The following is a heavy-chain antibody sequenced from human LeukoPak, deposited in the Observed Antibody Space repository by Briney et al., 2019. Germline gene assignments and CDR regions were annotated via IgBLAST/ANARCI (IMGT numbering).Heavy chain of an antibody. Sequence: ASVKVSCKASGYTFTDYYMHWVRQAPGQGLEWMGWMNPNSGNTGYAQKFQGRVTITRNTSISTAYMELSSLRSEDTAVYYCAREVDSSGYDDAFDIWGQGTMVTVSS. D-gene: IGHD3-22*01. CDR1: GYTFTDYY. J-gene: IGHJ3*02. CDR2: MNPNSGNT. CDR3: AREVDSSGYDDAFDI. V-gene: IGHV1-8*03.